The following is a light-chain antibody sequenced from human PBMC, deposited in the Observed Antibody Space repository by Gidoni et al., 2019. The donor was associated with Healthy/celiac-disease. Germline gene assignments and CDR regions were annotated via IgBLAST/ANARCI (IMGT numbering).Light chain of an antibody. J-gene: IGLJ2*01. V-gene: IGLV3-1*01. CDR1: KLGDKY. CDR3: QAWDSSTGVV. CDR2: QDS. Sequence: SYELTQPPSVSVSTGQTAIITCSGDKLGDKYACWYQQKPGQSPVLVIYQDSKRPSGIPARFSGSNSGNTATLTISGTQSMDEADYYCQAWDSSTGVVFGGGTKLTVL.